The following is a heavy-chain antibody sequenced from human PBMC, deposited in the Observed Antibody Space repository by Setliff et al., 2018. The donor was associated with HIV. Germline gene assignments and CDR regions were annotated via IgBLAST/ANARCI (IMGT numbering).Heavy chain of an antibody. CDR1: GGTFSSYA. J-gene: IGHJ6*02. D-gene: IGHD1-1*01. V-gene: IGHV1-18*01. CDR3: ARGLLESRMGYGMDV. Sequence: ASVKVSCKASGGTFSSYAISWVRQAPGQGLEWMGWISAYNGNTNYAQKLQGRVTMTTDTSASAAYMDLSSLRSEDTALYFCARGLLESRMGYGMDVWGQGTTVTVSS. CDR2: ISAYNGNT.